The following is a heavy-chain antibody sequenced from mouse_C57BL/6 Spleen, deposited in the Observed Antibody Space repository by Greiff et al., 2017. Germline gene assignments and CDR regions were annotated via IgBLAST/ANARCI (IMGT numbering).Heavy chain of an antibody. CDR2: IYPGDGDT. V-gene: IGHV1-80*01. Sequence: VQLQQSGAELVKPGASVKISCKASGYAFSSYWMNWVKQRPGKGLEWIGQIYPGDGDTNYNGKFKGKATLTADKSSSTAYMQLSILTSEDSAVYFCARAMVTRYFDVWGTGTTVTVSS. CDR3: ARAMVTRYFDV. CDR1: GYAFSSYW. J-gene: IGHJ1*03. D-gene: IGHD2-1*01.